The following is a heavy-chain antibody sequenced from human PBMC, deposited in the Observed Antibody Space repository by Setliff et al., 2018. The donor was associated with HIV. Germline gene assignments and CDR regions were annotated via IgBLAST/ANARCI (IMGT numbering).Heavy chain of an antibody. J-gene: IGHJ4*02. CDR2: VYPADSNT. CDR1: GYTFTNYW. D-gene: IGHD3-3*02. Sequence: PGESLKISCRGSGYTFTNYWIGWVRQTPGKGLEWMGLVYPADSNTIYSPSFQHQVTISADKSFSTAFLQWSDVKASDSGIYFCARLGGSFGIPHFDFWGQGTPVTVSS. CDR3: ARLGGSFGIPHFDF. V-gene: IGHV5-51*01.